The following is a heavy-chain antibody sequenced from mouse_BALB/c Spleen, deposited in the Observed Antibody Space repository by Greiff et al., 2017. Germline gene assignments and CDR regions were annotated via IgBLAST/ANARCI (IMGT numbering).Heavy chain of an antibody. CDR1: GFTFTDYY. Sequence: EVQGVESGGGLVQPGGSLRLSCATSGFTFTDYYMSWVRQPPGKALEWLGFIRNKANGYTTEYSASVKGRFTISRDNSQSILYLQMNTLRAEDSATYYCARGYFYFDYWGQGTTLTVSS. J-gene: IGHJ2*01. V-gene: IGHV7-3*02. CDR2: IRNKANGYTT. CDR3: ARGYFYFDY. D-gene: IGHD1-1*01.